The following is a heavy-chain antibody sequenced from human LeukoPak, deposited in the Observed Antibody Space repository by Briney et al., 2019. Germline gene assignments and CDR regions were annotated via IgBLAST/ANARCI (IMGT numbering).Heavy chain of an antibody. J-gene: IGHJ3*02. V-gene: IGHV1-2*02. CDR3: ARFEHCGGDCPRAFDI. Sequence: VSVKVSCKASGYTFTGYYMHWVRQAPGQGLEWMGWINPNSGGTNYAQKFQGRVTMTRDTSISTAYMELSRLRSDDTAVYYCARFEHCGGDCPRAFDIWGQGTMVTVSS. D-gene: IGHD2-21*02. CDR2: INPNSGGT. CDR1: GYTFTGYY.